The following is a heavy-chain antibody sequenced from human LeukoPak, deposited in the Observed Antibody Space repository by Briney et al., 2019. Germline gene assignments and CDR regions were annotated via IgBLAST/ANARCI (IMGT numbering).Heavy chain of an antibody. CDR1: GYTFTGYY. CDR3: AGRVGATKGYYFDY. Sequence: GASVKVSCKASGYTFTGYYMHWVRQAPGQGLEWMGRINPNSGGTNYAQKFQGRVTMTRDTSISTAYMELSRLRSDDTAVYYCAGRVGATKGYYFDYWDQGTLVTVSS. CDR2: INPNSGGT. J-gene: IGHJ4*02. V-gene: IGHV1-2*06. D-gene: IGHD1-26*01.